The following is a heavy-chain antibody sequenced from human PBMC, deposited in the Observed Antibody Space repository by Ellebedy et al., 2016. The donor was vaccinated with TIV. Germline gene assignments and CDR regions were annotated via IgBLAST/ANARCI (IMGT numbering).Heavy chain of an antibody. CDR2: MYGGGDT. CDR3: ARGGVLVVAATHDAFDI. CDR1: GFTFSDYY. D-gene: IGHD2-15*01. V-gene: IGHV3-66*01. Sequence: GESLKISCAASGFTFSDYYMTWIRQTPGKGLEWVSVMYGGGDTHYADSVKGRFTISRDDFKNTLYLQMNTLRDEDTAVYYCARGGVLVVAATHDAFDIWGQGTMVTVSS. J-gene: IGHJ3*02.